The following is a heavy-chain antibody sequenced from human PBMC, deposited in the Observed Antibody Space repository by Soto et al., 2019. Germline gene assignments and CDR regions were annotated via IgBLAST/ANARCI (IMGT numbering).Heavy chain of an antibody. CDR3: ALTQEVVPDAMDRGKYYYYGMDV. V-gene: IGHV4-34*01. CDR1: GGSFSGYY. CDR2: INHSGST. J-gene: IGHJ6*02. Sequence: PSETLSLTCAVYGGSFSGYYWTWIRQPPGTGLEWIGEINHSGSTYYNPSLKSRVTISVDTSKNQFSLKLSSVTAADTAVYYCALTQEVVPDAMDRGKYYYYGMDVWGQGTTVTVSS. D-gene: IGHD2-2*01.